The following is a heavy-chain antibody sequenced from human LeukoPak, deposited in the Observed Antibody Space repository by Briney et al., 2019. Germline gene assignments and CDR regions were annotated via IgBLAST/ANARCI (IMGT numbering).Heavy chain of an antibody. J-gene: IGHJ4*02. CDR2: IGAGADT. V-gene: IGHV3-13*01. CDR3: ARGSGSSWYFYFDY. Sequence: PGGSLRLSCAASGISFSNSDMHWVRQATGKGLEGLSAIGAGADTYYPDSVKGRFTISRENAKNSLYLQMNSLRAGDTGVYYCARGSGSSWYFYFDYWGQGTLVTVSS. CDR1: GISFSNSD. D-gene: IGHD6-13*01.